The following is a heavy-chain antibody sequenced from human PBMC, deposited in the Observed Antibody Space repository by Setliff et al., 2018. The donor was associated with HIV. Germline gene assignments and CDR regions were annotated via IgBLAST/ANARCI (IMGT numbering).Heavy chain of an antibody. CDR1: GFTFSTYS. Sequence: GGSLRLSCEASGFTFSTYSMNWVRQAPGKGLEWLSTISSRGENIFYADSVKGRFTVSRDNAKNSMYLQMNSLRAEDTAVYYCARDLSYYYGMDVWGQGTTVTVSS. V-gene: IGHV3-21*06. CDR3: ARDLSYYYGMDV. CDR2: ISSRGENI. J-gene: IGHJ6*02.